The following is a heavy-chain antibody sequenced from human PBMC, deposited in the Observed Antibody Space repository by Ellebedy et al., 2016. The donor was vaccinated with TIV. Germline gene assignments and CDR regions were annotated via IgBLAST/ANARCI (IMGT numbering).Heavy chain of an antibody. D-gene: IGHD2-15*01. Sequence: GESLKISCAASGFIFSRYAMSWVRQAPGKGLEWVSGMSGSGGSTYYADSVKGRFTISRDNSNNTLYLQMSSLSAEDTAVDYCAKDGGDLDVVVVGATPTGTADFDYWGQGTLVTVSS. V-gene: IGHV3-23*01. CDR1: GFIFSRYA. J-gene: IGHJ4*02. CDR3: AKDGGDLDVVVVGATPTGTADFDY. CDR2: MSGSGGST.